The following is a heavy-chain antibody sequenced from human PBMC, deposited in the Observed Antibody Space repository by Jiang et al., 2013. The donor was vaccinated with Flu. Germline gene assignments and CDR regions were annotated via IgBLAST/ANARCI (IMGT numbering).Heavy chain of an antibody. V-gene: IGHV4-59*01. D-gene: IGHD2-15*01. Sequence: VQLVESGPGLVKPSETLSLTRTVSDGSISDWYWSWIRQPPGKGLEWIGYIYYGGNTDYNPSLKNRVTMSVDTSKKQFSLNLSSVTAADTAVYYCARGCKTGGTCSPFDSWGQGTLV. CDR1: DGSISDWY. J-gene: IGHJ4*02. CDR3: ARGCKTGGTCSPFDS. CDR2: IYYGGNT.